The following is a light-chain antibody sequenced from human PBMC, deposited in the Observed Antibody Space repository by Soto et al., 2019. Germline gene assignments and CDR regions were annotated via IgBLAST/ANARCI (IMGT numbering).Light chain of an antibody. V-gene: IGKV3-15*01. J-gene: IGKJ1*01. Sequence: EIVMTQSPATLSVSPGEGATLSCRASQNVNNNVAWYQQKPGQAPRLLIYGASTRATGIPDRFSGSGSGTEFTLSISSLQSEDFGVYYCQQFGNSPWTFGQGTKVDIK. CDR3: QQFGNSPWT. CDR2: GAS. CDR1: QNVNNN.